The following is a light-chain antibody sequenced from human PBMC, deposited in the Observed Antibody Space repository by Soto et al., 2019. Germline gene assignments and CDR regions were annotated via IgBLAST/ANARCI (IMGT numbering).Light chain of an antibody. CDR3: QQYGDSPIT. V-gene: IGKV3-20*01. Sequence: EIIITQSPATLSVSPGERVTLSCRASQGVGSTLAWYQQKPGQAPRLLIYGASSRATGVPDTFSGSGSGTDFTLNISRLETEDFAVYYCQQYGDSPITFGPGTRLEIK. CDR2: GAS. J-gene: IGKJ5*01. CDR1: QGVGST.